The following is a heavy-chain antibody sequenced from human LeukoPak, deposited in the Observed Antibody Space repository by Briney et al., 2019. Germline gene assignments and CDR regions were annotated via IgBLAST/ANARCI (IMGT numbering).Heavy chain of an antibody. J-gene: IGHJ3*02. D-gene: IGHD6-13*01. Sequence: SETLSLTCTVSGGSISSSSYYWGWIRQPPGKGLEWIGSIYYSGSTYYNPTLKSRVTISVDTSKNQFSLKLSSVTAADTAVYYCARGDSSSPTGAFDIWGQGTMVTVSS. CDR1: GGSISSSSYY. CDR3: ARGDSSSPTGAFDI. V-gene: IGHV4-39*07. CDR2: IYYSGST.